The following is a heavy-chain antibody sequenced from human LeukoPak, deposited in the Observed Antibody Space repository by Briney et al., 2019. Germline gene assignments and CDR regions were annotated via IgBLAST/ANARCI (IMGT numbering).Heavy chain of an antibody. Sequence: PGGSLRLSCAASGFTFSSYSMNWVRQAPGKGLEWVSSISSSNSYIYYADSVKGRFTISRDNAKNSLYLQMNSLRAEDTAVYYCAVGFTMVRRNDYWGQGTLVTVSS. J-gene: IGHJ4*02. CDR1: GFTFSSYS. CDR3: AVGFTMVRRNDY. V-gene: IGHV3-21*01. D-gene: IGHD3-10*01. CDR2: ISSSNSYI.